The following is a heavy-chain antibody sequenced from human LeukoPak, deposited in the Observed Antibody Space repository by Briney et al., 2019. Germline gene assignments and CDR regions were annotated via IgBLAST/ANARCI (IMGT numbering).Heavy chain of an antibody. Sequence: SETLSLTCTVSGASISGSSHYFWGWIRQTPGKGLEWIGSIYYSGITYYTPSLKSRLTISVDTSKNQFSLKLSSVTAADTAVYYCARQGSGFAPKYYYYMDVWGKGTTVTVSS. CDR3: ARQGSGFAPKYYYYMDV. CDR2: IYYSGIT. CDR1: GASISGSSHYF. V-gene: IGHV4-39*01. J-gene: IGHJ6*03. D-gene: IGHD3-10*01.